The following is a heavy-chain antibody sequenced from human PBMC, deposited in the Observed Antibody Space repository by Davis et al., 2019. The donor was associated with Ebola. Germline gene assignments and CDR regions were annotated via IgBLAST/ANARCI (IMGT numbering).Heavy chain of an antibody. CDR3: ASWGSSSGH. D-gene: IGHD6-6*01. CDR2: INHSGST. Sequence: SETLSLTCAVYGGSFSGYYWSWIRQPPGKGLEWIGEINHSGSTNYNPSLKSRVTISVDTSKNQFSLKLSSVTAEDTAVYYCASWGSSSGHWGQGTLVTVSS. CDR1: GGSFSGYY. V-gene: IGHV4-34*01. J-gene: IGHJ4*02.